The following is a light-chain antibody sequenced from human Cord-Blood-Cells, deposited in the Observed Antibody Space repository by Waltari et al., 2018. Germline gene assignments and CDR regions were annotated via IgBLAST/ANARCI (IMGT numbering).Light chain of an antibody. CDR3: QQYNNWRYS. J-gene: IGKJ2*03. Sequence: EIVMTLSPATLSVSPGERATLSCRASQSVSSNLAWYQQKPGQAPRLLIYGASTRATGIPARFSGSGSGTEFTLTISSLQSEDFAVYYCQQYNNWRYSFGQGTKLEIK. CDR1: QSVSSN. CDR2: GAS. V-gene: IGKV3-15*01.